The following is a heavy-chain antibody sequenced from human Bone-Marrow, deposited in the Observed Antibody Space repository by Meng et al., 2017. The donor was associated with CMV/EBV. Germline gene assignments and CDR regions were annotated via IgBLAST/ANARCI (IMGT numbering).Heavy chain of an antibody. CDR1: GFSFVNYG. J-gene: IGHJ4*02. Sequence: GGSLRLSCATSGFSFVNYGIHWVRQAPGKGLEWVAVIWSDGSNTYYADSVKGRFTISRDNSKNTLYLQMNSLRAEDSAVYYCAKDMFRYYFDYWGQGTLVTVSS. CDR2: IWSDGSNT. CDR3: AKDMFRYYFDY. D-gene: IGHD3-10*02. V-gene: IGHV3-30*02.